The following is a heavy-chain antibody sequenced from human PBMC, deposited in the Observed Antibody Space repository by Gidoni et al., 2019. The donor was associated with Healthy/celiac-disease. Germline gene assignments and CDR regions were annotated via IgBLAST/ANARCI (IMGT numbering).Heavy chain of an antibody. CDR3: ARDSSSWYGYFQH. CDR2: IYTSGST. V-gene: IGHV4-61*02. D-gene: IGHD6-13*01. J-gene: IGHJ1*01. CDR1: GGSISSGSYY. Sequence: QVQLQESGPGLVKPSPTLSLTCTVSGGSISSGSYYWSWIRQPAGKGLEWIGRIYTSGSTNYNPSLKSRVTISVDTSKNQFSLKLSSVTAADTAVYYCARDSSSWYGYFQHWGQGTLVTVSS.